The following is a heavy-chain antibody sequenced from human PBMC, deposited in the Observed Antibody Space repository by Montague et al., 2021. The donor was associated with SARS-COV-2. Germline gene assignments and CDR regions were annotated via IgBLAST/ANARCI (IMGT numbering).Heavy chain of an antibody. D-gene: IGHD3-22*01. J-gene: IGHJ6*02. CDR2: IYTSGST. V-gene: IGHV4-61*02. CDR3: ARDGGIGDSGSNTWSYYYYGMDV. CDR1: GGSISSDSYY. Sequence: TLSLTCTVSGGSISSDSYYWSWIRQPAGKGLEWIGRIYTSGSTNYNPSLKSRVTISVDTSKNQFSLNLSSVTAADTAVYYCARDGGIGDSGSNTWSYYYYGMDVWGQGTMVTVSS.